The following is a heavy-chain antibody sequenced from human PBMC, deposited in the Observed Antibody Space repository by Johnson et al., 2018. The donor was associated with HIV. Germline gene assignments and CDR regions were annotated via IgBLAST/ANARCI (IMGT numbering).Heavy chain of an antibody. Sequence: VQLVESGGGLVKPGGSLRLSCAASGFTFSNAWMTWVRQAPGKGLEWVGRIKSKIDGGTTDYAAPVKGRFSISRDDAKNTLYLQMNSLRAEDTAVYYCARAFGSAFDIWGQGTMVTVSS. CDR1: GFTFSNAW. D-gene: IGHD1-14*01. CDR3: ARAFGSAFDI. CDR2: IKSKIDGGTT. V-gene: IGHV3-15*01. J-gene: IGHJ3*02.